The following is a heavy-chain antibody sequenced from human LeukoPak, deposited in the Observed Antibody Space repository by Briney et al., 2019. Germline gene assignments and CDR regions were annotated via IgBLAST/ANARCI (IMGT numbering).Heavy chain of an antibody. J-gene: IGHJ6*03. CDR1: CGSISSYF. V-gene: IGHV4-59*08. CDR2: IYHSGST. Sequence: PSETLSLTCTVSCGSISSYFWSWLRQPPGEGLEWIGYIYHSGSTNYSPSLKSRVTISIDMSKNQFSLKLSSVTAADTAVYYCARLDYGGNLYYYYYYMDVWGKGTTVTVSS. CDR3: ARLDYGGNLYYYYYYMDV. D-gene: IGHD4-23*01.